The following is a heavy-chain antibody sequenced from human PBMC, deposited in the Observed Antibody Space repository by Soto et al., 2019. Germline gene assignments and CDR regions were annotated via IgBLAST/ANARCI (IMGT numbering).Heavy chain of an antibody. CDR2: ITGSSSYI. D-gene: IGHD2-15*01. CDR1: GFIFSSYN. CDR3: AGAWDMASPPDY. J-gene: IGHJ4*02. Sequence: EVQLVESGGGLVRPGGSLRLSCAASGFIFSSYNMNWVRQAPGKGLEWVSSITGSSSYIYYADSVKDRFTMSRDNARNSLFLQMTSLRVEDSAVYYCAGAWDMASPPDYWGQGTLVTVSS. V-gene: IGHV3-21*01.